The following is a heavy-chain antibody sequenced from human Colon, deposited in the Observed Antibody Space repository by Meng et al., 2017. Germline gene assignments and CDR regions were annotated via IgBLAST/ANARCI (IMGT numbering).Heavy chain of an antibody. V-gene: IGHV4-4*02. D-gene: IGHD2-15*01. CDR2: VRHSGGT. CDR1: GASISSTYW. Sequence: QVQLQGSGPGLVKPSGTLSLTCAVSGASISSTYWWSWVRQPPGKGLEWIGEVRHSGGTNYNPSLKSRVTISVDESNNQYSLSLTSVTAADTAIYYCGRNGAYSIDPWGRGTLVTVSS. J-gene: IGHJ5*02. CDR3: GRNGAYSIDP.